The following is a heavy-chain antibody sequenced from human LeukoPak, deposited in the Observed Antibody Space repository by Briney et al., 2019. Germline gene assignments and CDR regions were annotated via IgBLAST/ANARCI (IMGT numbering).Heavy chain of an antibody. V-gene: IGHV4-59*08. J-gene: IGHJ2*01. CDR1: GGSISSYY. Sequence: SETLSLTCTVSGGSISSYYWSWIRQPPGKGLEWIGYIYYSGSTNYNPSLKSRITISVDTSKNQFSLKLSSVTAADTAVYYCATSRAELWGRGTLVTVSS. CDR3: ATSRAEL. CDR2: IYYSGST. D-gene: IGHD2-2*01.